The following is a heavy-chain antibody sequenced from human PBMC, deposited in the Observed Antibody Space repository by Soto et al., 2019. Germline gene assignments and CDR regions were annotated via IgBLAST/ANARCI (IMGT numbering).Heavy chain of an antibody. CDR1: GGTFSSYA. V-gene: IGHV1-69*13. D-gene: IGHD4-17*01. J-gene: IGHJ3*02. Sequence: GASVKVSCKASGGTFSSYAISWVRQAPGQGLEWMGGIIPIFGTANYAQKFQGRVTITADESTSTAYMELSSLRSDDTVVYYCAIDLTVAFDIWGQVTMVTVSS. CDR3: AIDLTVAFDI. CDR2: IIPIFGTA.